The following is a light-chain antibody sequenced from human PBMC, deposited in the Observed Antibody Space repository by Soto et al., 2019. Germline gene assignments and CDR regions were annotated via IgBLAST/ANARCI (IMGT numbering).Light chain of an antibody. CDR2: GAF. V-gene: IGKV3-11*01. CDR3: QQFSSYPLT. Sequence: EIVLTQSPATLSLSPGERATLSCRTSPSVTNYLAWYQQKPGQAPRLVIYGAFNRATGIPARFSGSGSGTDFTLTISRLEPEDFAVYYCQQFSSYPLTFGQGTRLEIK. J-gene: IGKJ5*01. CDR1: PSVTNY.